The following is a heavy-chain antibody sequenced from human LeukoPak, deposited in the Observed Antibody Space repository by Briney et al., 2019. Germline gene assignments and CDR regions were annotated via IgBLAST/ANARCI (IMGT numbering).Heavy chain of an antibody. D-gene: IGHD3-10*01. CDR2: ISYDGSNK. J-gene: IGHJ4*02. V-gene: IGHV3-30*18. CDR3: AKDKVTMVRGVIITTGFDY. CDR1: GFTFSSYG. Sequence: GRSLRLSCAASGFTFSSYGMHWVRQAPGKGLEWVAVISYDGSNKYYADSVKGRFTISGDNSKNTLYLQMNSLRAEDTAVYYCAKDKVTMVRGVIITTGFDYWGQGTLVTVSS.